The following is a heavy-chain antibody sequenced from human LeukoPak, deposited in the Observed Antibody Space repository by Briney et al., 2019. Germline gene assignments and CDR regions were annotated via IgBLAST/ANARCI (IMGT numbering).Heavy chain of an antibody. D-gene: IGHD5-12*01. CDR1: GGTFSSYA. CDR2: IIPIFGTA. J-gene: IGHJ4*02. CDR3: ARDRKSGYVHFDY. Sequence: SVKVSCKASGGTFSSYAISWVRQAPGQGLEWMGGIIPIFGTANYAQKFQGRVTITTDESTSTAYMELSSLRSEDTAVYYCARDRKSGYVHFDYWGQGTLVTVSS. V-gene: IGHV1-69*05.